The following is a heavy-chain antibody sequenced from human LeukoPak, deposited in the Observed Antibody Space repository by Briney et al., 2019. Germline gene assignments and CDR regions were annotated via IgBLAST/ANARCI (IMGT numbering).Heavy chain of an antibody. CDR2: ISSSSSYI. J-gene: IGHJ5*02. CDR3: ARGTYFGGYSHHWDWFDP. V-gene: IGHV3-21*01. D-gene: IGHD5-18*01. CDR1: GFTFSSYS. Sequence: PGGSLRLSCAASGFTFSSYSMNWVRQAPGKGLEWVSSISSSSSYIYYADSVKGRFTISRDDAKNSLCLQMNSLRAEDTAVYYCARGTYFGGYSHHWDWFDPWGQGTLVTVPS.